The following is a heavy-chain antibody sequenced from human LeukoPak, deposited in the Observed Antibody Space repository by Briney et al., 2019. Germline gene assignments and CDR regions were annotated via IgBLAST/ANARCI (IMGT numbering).Heavy chain of an antibody. J-gene: IGHJ4*02. V-gene: IGHV4-59*01. D-gene: IGHD4-17*01. Sequence: SETLSLTCTVSGGSISSYYWSWIRHPPGKGLEWIGYIYYSGSTNYYPSLKSRVTISVDTSKNQFSLKLSSVTAADTAVYYCARDYYGDFYFDYWGQGTLVTVSS. CDR3: ARDYYGDFYFDY. CDR2: IYYSGST. CDR1: GGSISSYY.